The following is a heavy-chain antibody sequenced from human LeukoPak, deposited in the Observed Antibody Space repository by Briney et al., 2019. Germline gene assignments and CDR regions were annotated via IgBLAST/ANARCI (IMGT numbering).Heavy chain of an antibody. CDR1: GGTFSSYA. Sequence: SVKVSNKASGGTFSSYAISWVRQAPGQGLEWMGGIIPIFGTANYAQKFQGRVTITADESTSTAYMELSSLRSEDTAVYYCARDRLGKDAFDIWGQGTMVTVSS. V-gene: IGHV1-69*01. J-gene: IGHJ3*02. CDR2: IIPIFGTA. CDR3: ARDRLGKDAFDI. D-gene: IGHD7-27*01.